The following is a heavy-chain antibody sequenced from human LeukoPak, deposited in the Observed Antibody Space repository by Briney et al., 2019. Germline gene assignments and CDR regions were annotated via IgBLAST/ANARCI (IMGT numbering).Heavy chain of an antibody. J-gene: IGHJ4*02. CDR3: ARGGPMVRGDYVDY. D-gene: IGHD3-10*01. CDR2: INPNSGGT. CDR1: GYTFTGYY. Sequence: ASVKVSCKASGYTFTGYYMHWVRQASGQGLEWMGWINPNSGGTNYAQKFQGRVTMTRDTSISTAYMELSRLRSDDTAVYYCARGGPMVRGDYVDYWGQGTLVTVSS. V-gene: IGHV1-2*02.